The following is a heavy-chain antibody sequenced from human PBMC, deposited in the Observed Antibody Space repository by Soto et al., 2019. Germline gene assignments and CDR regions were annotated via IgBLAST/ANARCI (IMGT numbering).Heavy chain of an antibody. Sequence: QVQLQESGPGLVKPSETLSLTCTVSGGSISSYYWSWIRQPPGKGLEWIGYIYYSGSTNYNPSLKSRVTISVDTSKNQFSLKLSSVTAADTAVYYCAIMTFDDYFDYWGQGTLVTVSS. J-gene: IGHJ4*02. CDR1: GGSISSYY. V-gene: IGHV4-59*01. CDR2: IYYSGST. D-gene: IGHD2-21*02. CDR3: AIMTFDDYFDY.